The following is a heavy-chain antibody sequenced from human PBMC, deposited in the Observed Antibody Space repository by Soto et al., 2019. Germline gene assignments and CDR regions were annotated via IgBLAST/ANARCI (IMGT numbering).Heavy chain of an antibody. J-gene: IGHJ4*02. Sequence: SEILSLTCTVSGGSISSYYWSWIRQPPGKGLEWIGYIYYSGSTNYNPSLKSRVTISVDTSKNQFSLKLSSVTAADTAVYYCARHDITSSSWSLWGQGTLVTVSS. CDR3: ARHDITSSSWSL. CDR1: GGSISSYY. D-gene: IGHD6-13*01. V-gene: IGHV4-59*01. CDR2: IYYSGST.